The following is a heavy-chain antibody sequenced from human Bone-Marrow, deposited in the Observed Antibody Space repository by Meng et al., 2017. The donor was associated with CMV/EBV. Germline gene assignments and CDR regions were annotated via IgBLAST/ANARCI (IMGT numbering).Heavy chain of an antibody. D-gene: IGHD3-3*01. Sequence: SETLSLTCAVSGGSISSSNWWSWVRQPPGKGLEWIGEIYHSGSTNYNPSLKSRVTISVDTSKNQFSLKLSSVTAADTAVYYCARDERFLEWLFGYWVQGTLVTVSS. CDR3: ARDERFLEWLFGY. CDR2: IYHSGST. V-gene: IGHV4-4*02. CDR1: GGSISSSNW. J-gene: IGHJ4*02.